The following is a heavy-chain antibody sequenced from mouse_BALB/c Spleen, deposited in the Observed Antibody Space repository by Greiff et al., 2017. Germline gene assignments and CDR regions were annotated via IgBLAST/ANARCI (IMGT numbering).Heavy chain of an antibody. D-gene: IGHD1-1*01. V-gene: IGHV5-17*02. CDR3: ARWGATVVAY. J-gene: IGHJ3*01. CDR2: ISSGSGTI. CDR1: GFTFSSFG. Sequence: EVQLMESGGGLVQPGGSRKLSCAASGFTFSSFGMHWVRQAPEKGLEWVAYISSGSGTINYADTVQGRFTISRDNPKNTLFLQMTSLRSEDTAMYYCARWGATVVAYWGQGTLVTVSA.